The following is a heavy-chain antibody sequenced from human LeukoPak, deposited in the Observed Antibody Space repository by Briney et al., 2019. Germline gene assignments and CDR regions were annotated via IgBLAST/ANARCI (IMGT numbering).Heavy chain of an antibody. V-gene: IGHV4-34*01. J-gene: IGHJ4*02. Sequence: SETLSLSCAVYGGSFSGYYWSWIRQPPGKGLEWIGEINHSGSTNYNPSLKSRVTISVDTSKNQFSLKLSSVTAADTAVYYCARSLGMVREVIGYWGQGTLVTVSS. D-gene: IGHD3-10*01. CDR1: GGSFSGYY. CDR3: ARSLGMVREVIGY. CDR2: INHSGST.